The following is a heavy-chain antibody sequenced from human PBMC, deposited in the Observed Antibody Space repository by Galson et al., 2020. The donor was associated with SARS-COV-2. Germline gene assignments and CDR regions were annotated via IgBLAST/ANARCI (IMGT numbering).Heavy chain of an antibody. D-gene: IGHD3-9*01. CDR3: AKEGASVTGDSNWFDP. CDR1: GFSFSNYA. V-gene: IGHV3-23*01. J-gene: IGHJ5*02. CDR2: ISGSASRT. Sequence: TGGSLRLSCAASGFSFSNYAMTWVRQAPGKGLEWVSSISGSASRTDYADSVKGRFTISRDKSKNTLYLQMKSLRVEDTAVYYCAKEGASVTGDSNWFDPWGQGALVTVSS.